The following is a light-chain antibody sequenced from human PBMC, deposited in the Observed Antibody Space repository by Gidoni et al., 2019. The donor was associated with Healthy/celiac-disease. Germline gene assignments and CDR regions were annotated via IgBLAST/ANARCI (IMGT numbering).Light chain of an antibody. CDR1: QSVSSSY. J-gene: IGKJ2*04. Sequence: EILFTPSPGTLSLSPGERATLSCRATQSVSSSYLAWYQQKPGQAPRLLIYGASSRATGIPDRFSGSGSGTDFTLTISRLEAEDVAVYYCQQYGSSPMCSFGQGTKLEIK. V-gene: IGKV3-20*01. CDR2: GAS. CDR3: QQYGSSPMCS.